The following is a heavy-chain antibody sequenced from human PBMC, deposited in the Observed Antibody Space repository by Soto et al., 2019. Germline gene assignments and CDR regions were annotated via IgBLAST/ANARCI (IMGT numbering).Heavy chain of an antibody. V-gene: IGHV3-33*08. D-gene: IGHD2-21*01. CDR3: ARADCGGQCPCDY. Sequence: PGEPLTLACTASGFTFGTYGMHWVRQAPGKGLEWVAGIWYDGSVKTYADSVKGRFSISRDNSQDTVYLQMNTLRAGDTAVYYCARADCGGQCPCDYWGQGTLVTVSS. CDR1: GFTFGTYG. CDR2: IWYDGSVK. J-gene: IGHJ4*02.